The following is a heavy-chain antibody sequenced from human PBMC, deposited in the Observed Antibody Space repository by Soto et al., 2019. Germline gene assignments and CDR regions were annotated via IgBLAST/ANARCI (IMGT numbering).Heavy chain of an antibody. J-gene: IGHJ4*01. CDR1: GFTFSSYA. Sequence: PGGSLRLSCAASGFTFSSYAMSWVRQAPGKGLEWVSVISWSGGSTYYADSVKGRFTISRDNSKNSLYLQMNSLRTEDTALYYCAKVSCSGGSCYYFDYWGHGTLVTVSS. CDR2: ISWSGGST. CDR3: AKVSCSGGSCYYFDY. D-gene: IGHD2-15*01. V-gene: IGHV3-43*02.